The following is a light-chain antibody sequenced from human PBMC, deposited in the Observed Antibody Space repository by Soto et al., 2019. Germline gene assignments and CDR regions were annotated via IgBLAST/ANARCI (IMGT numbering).Light chain of an antibody. V-gene: IGLV1-40*01. CDR1: SSNIGAGYD. CDR3: QYYDSSLSGVV. J-gene: IGLJ2*01. CDR2: GNN. Sequence: QSVLTQPPSVSGAPGQRVTISCTGSSSNIGAGYDVHWYQQLTGTASKLLIYGNNNRPEGVPDRFSDSKSGTSASLAITGLQAEDEADYYCQYYDSSLSGVVFGGGTKLTVL.